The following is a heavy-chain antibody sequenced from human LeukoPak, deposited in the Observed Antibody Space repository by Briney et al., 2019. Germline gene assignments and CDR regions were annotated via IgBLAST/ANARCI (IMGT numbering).Heavy chain of an antibody. V-gene: IGHV2-5*02. CDR2: IYWDDDK. Sequence: SGPTLVKPTQTLTLTCTFSGFSLSTSGVGVGWIRQPPGKALEWLALIYWDDDKRYSPSLKGRLTITKDTSKNQVVLTMTNMDPVDTATYYCAHVLRYRGYFDYWGQGTLVTVSS. CDR3: AHVLRYRGYFDY. J-gene: IGHJ4*02. D-gene: IGHD3-9*01. CDR1: GFSLSTSGVG.